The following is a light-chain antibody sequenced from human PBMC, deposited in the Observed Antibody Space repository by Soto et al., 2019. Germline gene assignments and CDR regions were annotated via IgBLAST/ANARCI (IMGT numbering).Light chain of an antibody. CDR1: QSVSNNY. J-gene: IGKJ5*01. Sequence: EIVLTQSPGTLSLSPGERATLSCRASQSVSNNYLAWYQQKPGQAPRLLIYGASSRATGIPDTFSGSGSGTDFTLTISRLEPEDFAVYYCQQYGSSPITFGQRTRPAIK. V-gene: IGKV3-20*01. CDR2: GAS. CDR3: QQYGSSPIT.